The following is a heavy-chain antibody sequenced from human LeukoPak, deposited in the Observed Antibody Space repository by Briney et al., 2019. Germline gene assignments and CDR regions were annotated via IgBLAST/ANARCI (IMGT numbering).Heavy chain of an antibody. CDR2: IYYSGST. CDR3: ARAVWYDYVSGYYFDY. Sequence: SETLSLTCTVSGGSISSYYWSWIRQPPGKGLEWIGYIYYSGSTNYNPSLKSRVTISVDKSKNQFSLKLSSVTAADTAVYYCARAVWYDYVSGYYFDYWGQGTLVTVSS. D-gene: IGHD3-16*01. V-gene: IGHV4-59*12. CDR1: GGSISSYY. J-gene: IGHJ4*02.